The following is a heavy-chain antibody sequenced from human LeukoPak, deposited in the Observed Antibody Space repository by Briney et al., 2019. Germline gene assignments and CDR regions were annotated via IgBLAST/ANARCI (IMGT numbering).Heavy chain of an antibody. J-gene: IGHJ4*02. Sequence: PGGSLRLSCAASGFTFSSYAVSWVRQAPGKGLEWVSAISGSGGSTYYADSVKGRFTVSRDNAKGSLYLQMTSLRVEDTAVYYCARDVRPDGNYDILDWGQGTLVTVSS. D-gene: IGHD3-22*01. V-gene: IGHV3-23*01. CDR2: ISGSGGST. CDR3: ARDVRPDGNYDILD. CDR1: GFTFSSYA.